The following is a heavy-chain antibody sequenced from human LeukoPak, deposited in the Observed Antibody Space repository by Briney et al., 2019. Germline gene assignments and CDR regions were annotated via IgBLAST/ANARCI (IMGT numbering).Heavy chain of an antibody. CDR3: ARAPYSSSWYGWDY. CDR1: GGTFISYA. V-gene: IGHV1-69*13. D-gene: IGHD6-13*01. J-gene: IGHJ4*02. CDR2: IIPIFGTA. Sequence: ASVKVSCKASGGTFISYAISWVRQAPGQGLEWMGGIIPIFGTANYAQKFQGRVTITADESASTAYMELSRLRSDDTAVYYCARAPYSSSWYGWDYWGQGTLVTVSS.